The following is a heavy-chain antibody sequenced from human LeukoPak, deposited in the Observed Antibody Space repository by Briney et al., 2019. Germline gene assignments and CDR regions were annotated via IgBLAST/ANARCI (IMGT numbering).Heavy chain of an antibody. CDR1: GFTVSSNY. D-gene: IGHD1-26*01. V-gene: IGHV3-66*04. CDR2: IYSCGST. CDR3: ARQETSSYNGAFDI. Sequence: PGGSLRLSCAASGFTVSSNYMSWVRQAPGKGLEWVSVIYSCGSTYYADSVKGRFTISRDNSKNTLYLQMNSLRADDTAVYHCARQETSSYNGAFDIWGQGTMVTVSS. J-gene: IGHJ3*02.